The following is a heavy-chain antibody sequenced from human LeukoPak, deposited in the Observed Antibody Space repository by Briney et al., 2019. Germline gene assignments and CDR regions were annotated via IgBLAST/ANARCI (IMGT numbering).Heavy chain of an antibody. CDR3: ARRSGHYYWHFDL. J-gene: IGHJ2*01. CDR1: GFTFSSYN. D-gene: IGHD6-25*01. V-gene: IGHV3-21*06. Sequence: PGGSLRLSCAASGFTFSSYNMNWVRQAPGKGLEWVSSITSSSSYIYYADSVKGRFTISRDNAKNSLYLQMDSLRAEDTAVYYCARRSGHYYWHFDLWGRGTLVTVSS. CDR2: ITSSSSYI.